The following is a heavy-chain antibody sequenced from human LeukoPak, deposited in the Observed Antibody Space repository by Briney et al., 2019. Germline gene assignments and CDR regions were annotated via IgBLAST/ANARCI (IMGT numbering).Heavy chain of an antibody. D-gene: IGHD3-9*01. CDR3: ARGTVGYDILTGYYPSYYFDY. J-gene: IGHJ4*02. CDR1: GGSISSYY. CDR2: IYYSGST. V-gene: IGHV4-59*01. Sequence: SETLSLTCTVSGGSISSYYWSWIRQPPGKGLAWIGYIYYSGSTNYNPSLKSRVTISVDTSKNQFSLKLSSVTAADTAVYYCARGTVGYDILTGYYPSYYFDYWGQGTLVTVSS.